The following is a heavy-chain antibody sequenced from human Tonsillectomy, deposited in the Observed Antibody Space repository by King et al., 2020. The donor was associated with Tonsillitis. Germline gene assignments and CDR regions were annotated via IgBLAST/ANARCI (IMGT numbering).Heavy chain of an antibody. CDR2: ITDSGSKT. J-gene: IGHJ6*02. Sequence: VQLVESGGAWVQPGGSLRLSSAASGFAFSSYAMSWVRQAPGKGPEWVSAITDSGSKTYYADSVEGRLTISRDNSKNTLYLQMNSLRAEDTAIYYCARGSWGVGPYYGMDVWGRGTTVTVSS. CDR1: GFAFSSYA. CDR3: ARGSWGVGPYYGMDV. V-gene: IGHV3-23*04. D-gene: IGHD1-26*01.